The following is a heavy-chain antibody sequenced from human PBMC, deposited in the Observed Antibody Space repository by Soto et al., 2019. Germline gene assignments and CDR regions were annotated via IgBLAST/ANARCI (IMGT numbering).Heavy chain of an antibody. Sequence: GASVKVSCKASGYTFTGYYMHWARQAPGQGLEWMGWINPNSGGTNYAQKFQGWVTMTRDTSISTAYMELSRLRSDDTAVYYCARAPIYTAMARTFDYWGQGTLVTVSS. D-gene: IGHD5-18*01. CDR3: ARAPIYTAMARTFDY. CDR1: GYTFTGYY. V-gene: IGHV1-2*04. J-gene: IGHJ4*02. CDR2: INPNSGGT.